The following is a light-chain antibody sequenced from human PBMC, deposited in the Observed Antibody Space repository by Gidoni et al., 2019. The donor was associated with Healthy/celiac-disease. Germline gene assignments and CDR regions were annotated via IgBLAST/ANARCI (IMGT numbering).Light chain of an antibody. Sequence: QSALTQPASVAGSPGQSITRSCTGTSSDLGRYNLVSWYQQHPGKAPNLMIYEVSKRPSGVSNRFSGSKSGNTASLTISGLQAEDEADYYCCSYAGSSTWVFGGGTKLTVL. J-gene: IGLJ3*02. CDR1: SSDLGRYNL. V-gene: IGLV2-23*02. CDR3: CSYAGSSTWV. CDR2: EVS.